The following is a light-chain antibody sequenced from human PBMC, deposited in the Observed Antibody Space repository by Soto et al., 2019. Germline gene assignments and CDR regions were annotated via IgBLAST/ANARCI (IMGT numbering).Light chain of an antibody. J-gene: IGLJ1*01. CDR1: ISDVGGYNF. CDR2: DVS. Sequence: QSVLPQPASVSGSPGQSITISCTGTISDVGGYNFVSWYQQYPGKAPKLMICDVSNRPSGVSNRFSGPKSGNTASLTISGLQAEDGADYYCSSFTGSNYVFGTGTKVTVL. V-gene: IGLV2-14*03. CDR3: SSFTGSNYV.